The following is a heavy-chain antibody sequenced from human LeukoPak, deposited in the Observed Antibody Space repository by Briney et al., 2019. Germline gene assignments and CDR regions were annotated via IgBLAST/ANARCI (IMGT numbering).Heavy chain of an antibody. CDR3: ARGPKARIFGVVIKVGMDV. CDR1: GGSISSSSYY. Sequence: SETLSLTCTVSGGSISSSSYYWGWIRQPPGKGLEWIGSIYYSGSTYYNPSLKSRVTISVDTSKNQFSLKLSSVTAADTAVYYCARGPKARIFGVVIKVGMDVWGQGTTVTVSS. V-gene: IGHV4-39*01. D-gene: IGHD3-3*01. CDR2: IYYSGST. J-gene: IGHJ6*02.